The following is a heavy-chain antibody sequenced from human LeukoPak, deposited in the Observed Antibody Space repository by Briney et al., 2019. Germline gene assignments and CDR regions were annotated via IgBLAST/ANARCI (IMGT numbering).Heavy chain of an antibody. D-gene: IGHD5-12*01. V-gene: IGHV1-8*01. CDR3: ASEQWDMVATGNYGRDV. Sequence: ASVKVSCKASGYTFTSYDINWVRQATGQGLEWMGWMNPNSGNTGYAQKFQGRVTMTRNTSISTAYMELSSLRSEDTAVYYCASEQWDMVATGNYGRDVWGQGTTVTVSS. J-gene: IGHJ6*02. CDR2: MNPNSGNT. CDR1: GYTFTSYD.